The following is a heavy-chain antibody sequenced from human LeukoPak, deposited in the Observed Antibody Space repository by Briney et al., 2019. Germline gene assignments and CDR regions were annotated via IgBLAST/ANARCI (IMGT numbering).Heavy chain of an antibody. Sequence: PSETLSLTCTVSGASITSADFYWSWIRQPPGKGLQWIGYIHYSGSSYYNPSLKSRVAISVDTSKSQFSLKLNSVTAADTAVYYCAREILAYCGGDCYSAPFDYWGRGTLVTVSS. CDR3: AREILAYCGGDCYSAPFDY. D-gene: IGHD2-21*02. CDR1: GASITSADFY. CDR2: IHYSGSS. J-gene: IGHJ4*02. V-gene: IGHV4-30-4*01.